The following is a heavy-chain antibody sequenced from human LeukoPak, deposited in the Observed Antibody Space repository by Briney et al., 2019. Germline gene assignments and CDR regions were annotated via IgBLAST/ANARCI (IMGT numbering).Heavy chain of an antibody. J-gene: IGHJ4*02. CDR1: GFIFSNYN. V-gene: IGHV3-21*01. D-gene: IGHD2-2*01. CDR2: ISITSTYV. Sequence: GGSLRLSCGASGFIFSNYNMKWVRQAPEKGLEWVSSISITSTYVYYADSVKGRFTISRDNAKNSLYLQMNSLKAEDTAVYYCARVPHYCSSTSCHFDYWGQGTLVTVSS. CDR3: ARVPHYCSSTSCHFDY.